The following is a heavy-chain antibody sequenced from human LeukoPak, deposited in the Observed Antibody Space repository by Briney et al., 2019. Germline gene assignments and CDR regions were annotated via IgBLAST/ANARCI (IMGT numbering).Heavy chain of an antibody. J-gene: IGHJ4*02. V-gene: IGHV3-30*18. CDR1: GFTFSSYG. CDR3: AKREEMATTVDY. D-gene: IGHD5-24*01. CDR2: ISYDGSNK. Sequence: GGSLRLSCAASGFTFSSYGMHWVRQAPGKGLEWVAVISYDGSNKYYADSVKGRFTISRDNSKNTLYLQMNSLRAEDTAVYYCAKREEMATTVDYWGQGTLVTVSS.